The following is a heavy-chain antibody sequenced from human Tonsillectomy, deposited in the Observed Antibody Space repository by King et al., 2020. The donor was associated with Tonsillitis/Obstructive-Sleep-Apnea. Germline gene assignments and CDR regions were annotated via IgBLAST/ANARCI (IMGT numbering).Heavy chain of an antibody. J-gene: IGHJ6*03. CDR3: ARIYCSSTSCYPAYYYYYMDV. CDR2: INHSGST. D-gene: IGHD2-2*01. Sequence: VQLQQWGAGLLKPSEPLSLTCAVYGGSFSGYYWSWIRQPPGKGLEWIGEINHSGSTNYNPSLKSRVTISVDTSKNQFSLKLSSVTAADTAVYYCARIYCSSTSCYPAYYYYYMDVWGKGPRSPSP. CDR1: GGSFSGYY. V-gene: IGHV4-34*01.